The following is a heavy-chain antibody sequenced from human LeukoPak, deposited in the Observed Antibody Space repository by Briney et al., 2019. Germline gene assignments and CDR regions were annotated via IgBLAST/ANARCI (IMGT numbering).Heavy chain of an antibody. Sequence: PGGSLRLSCAASGFTFDDYAMHWVRQAPGKSLEWVSGISWNSGSIGYADSVKGRFTISRDNAMNSLYLQMNSLRAEDTALYYCARVRGPFDYWGQGTLVTVSS. CDR2: ISWNSGSI. V-gene: IGHV3-9*01. D-gene: IGHD3-10*01. CDR3: ARVRGPFDY. J-gene: IGHJ4*02. CDR1: GFTFDDYA.